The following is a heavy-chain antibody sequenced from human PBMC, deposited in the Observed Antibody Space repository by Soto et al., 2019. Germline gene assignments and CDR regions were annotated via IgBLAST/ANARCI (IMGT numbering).Heavy chain of an antibody. CDR1: GYSFSSYW. CDR3: ARQSDYNFLTGYWYYFDY. J-gene: IGHJ4*01. Sequence: PGESLKISCKASGYSFSSYWIAWVRQMPGKGLEWMGIIYPGDSDARYSSSFEGQVTISVDTSINTAYLQWSYLKASDSAMYFCARQSDYNFLTGYWYYFDYWGHGSLVTVSS. CDR2: IYPGDSDA. V-gene: IGHV5-51*01. D-gene: IGHD3-9*01.